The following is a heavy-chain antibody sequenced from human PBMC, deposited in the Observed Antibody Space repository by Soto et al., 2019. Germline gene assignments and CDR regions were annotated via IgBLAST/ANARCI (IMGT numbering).Heavy chain of an antibody. V-gene: IGHV3-23*01. J-gene: IGHJ4*02. Sequence: PGGSLRLSCAASGFTFSNYAMSWVRQAPGKGLQWASAISGSGGGTYYADSVKGRFTISRDNSKNTLYLQMNNLRADDTAVYYCAKVGVVGVHIDYWGQGTLVTVS. CDR2: ISGSGGGT. CDR1: GFTFSNYA. D-gene: IGHD2-15*01. CDR3: AKVGVVGVHIDY.